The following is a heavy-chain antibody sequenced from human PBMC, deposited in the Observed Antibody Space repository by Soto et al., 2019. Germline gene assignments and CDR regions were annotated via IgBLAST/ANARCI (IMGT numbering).Heavy chain of an antibody. CDR2: ISSSGSTI. Sequence: GGSLRLSCAASGFTFSDYYMSWIRQAPGKGLEWVSYISSSGSTIYYADSVKGRFTISRDNAKNSLYLQMNSLRAEDTAVYYCARDPVVVVPAAYPYNWFDPWGQGTLVTVS. D-gene: IGHD2-2*01. V-gene: IGHV3-11*01. CDR1: GFTFSDYY. J-gene: IGHJ5*02. CDR3: ARDPVVVVPAAYPYNWFDP.